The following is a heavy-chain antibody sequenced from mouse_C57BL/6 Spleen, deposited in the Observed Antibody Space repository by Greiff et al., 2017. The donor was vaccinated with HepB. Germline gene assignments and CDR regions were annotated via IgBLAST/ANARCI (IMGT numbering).Heavy chain of an antibody. J-gene: IGHJ2*01. Sequence: VQLQQPGAELVKPGASVKMSCKASGYTFTSYWITWVKQRPGQGLEWIGDIYPGSGSTNYNEKFKSKATLTVDTSSSTAYMQLSSLTSEDSAVYYGAIYYSNYESFDYWGQGTTLTVSS. V-gene: IGHV1-55*01. CDR1: GYTFTSYW. CDR3: AIYYSNYESFDY. CDR2: IYPGSGST. D-gene: IGHD2-5*01.